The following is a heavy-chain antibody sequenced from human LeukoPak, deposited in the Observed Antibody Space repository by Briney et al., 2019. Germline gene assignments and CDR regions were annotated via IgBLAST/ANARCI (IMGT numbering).Heavy chain of an antibody. V-gene: IGHV3-21*01. Sequence: GGSLRLSCAASGFTFSSYSMNWVRQAPGKGLEWVSSISSSSSYIYYADSVRGRFTISRDNAKTSLYLQMNSLRAADTAVYYCARGHYDVLTDSLNQFAYWGQGTLVTVSS. D-gene: IGHD3-9*01. CDR2: ISSSSSYI. CDR3: ARGHYDVLTDSLNQFAY. CDR1: GFTFSSYS. J-gene: IGHJ4*02.